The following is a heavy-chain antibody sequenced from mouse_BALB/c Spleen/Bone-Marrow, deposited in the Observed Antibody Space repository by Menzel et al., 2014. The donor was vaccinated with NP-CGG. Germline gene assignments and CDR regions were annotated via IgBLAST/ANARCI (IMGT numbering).Heavy chain of an antibody. CDR1: GFSLTTYG. D-gene: IGHD1-1*01. J-gene: IGHJ4*01. V-gene: IGHV2-2*02. CDR3: ARNLYHGSSLYAMDY. CDR2: IWSGGST. Sequence: VQLQQSGPGLVQPPQSLSITCTVSGFSLTTYGVHWVRQSPGKGLEWLGVIWSGGSTDYNAAFISRLSITKDNSKSQVFFKMNSLQANDTAIYYCARNLYHGSSLYAMDYWGQGTSVTVSS.